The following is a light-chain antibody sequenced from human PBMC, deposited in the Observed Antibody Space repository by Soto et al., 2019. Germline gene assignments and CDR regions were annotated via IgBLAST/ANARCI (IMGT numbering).Light chain of an antibody. J-gene: IGKJ1*01. V-gene: IGKV3-20*01. CDR1: QTVRNNY. CDR3: QQYSNSPLT. CDR2: DAS. Sequence: EFVLTQSPGTLSLSPGKRATLSCRASQTVRNNYLAWYQQKPGQAPRLLIYDASSRATGIPDRFSASGSGTDFTLTISRLEPEDVAVYYCQQYSNSPLTFGQGTKVEIK.